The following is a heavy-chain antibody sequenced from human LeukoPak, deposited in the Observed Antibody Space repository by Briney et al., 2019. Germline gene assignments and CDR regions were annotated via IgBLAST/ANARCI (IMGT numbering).Heavy chain of an antibody. D-gene: IGHD6-13*01. CDR3: ARGYTSSYTNFDY. Sequence: SETLSLTCTVSGGSISSYYWSWIRQPPGKGLEWIGYIYYSGSTNYNPSLKSRVTISVDTSKNQFSLKLSSVTAADTAVYYCARGYTSSYTNFDYWGQGTLVTVSS. J-gene: IGHJ4*02. CDR1: GGSISSYY. CDR2: IYYSGST. V-gene: IGHV4-59*12.